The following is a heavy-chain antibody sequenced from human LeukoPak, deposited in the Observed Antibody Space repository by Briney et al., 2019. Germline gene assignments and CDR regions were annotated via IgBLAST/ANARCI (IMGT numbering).Heavy chain of an antibody. Sequence: SETLSLTCTVSGGSISSYYWSWIRQPPGKGLEWIGYIYYTGSTNYYAALKSRVTISVDTSKNQFSLKLSSVTAADRAMYYCARARGGLLVQVFDQWVEGSLVTVSS. CDR2: IYYTGST. D-gene: IGHD3-10*01. CDR1: GGSISSYY. CDR3: ARARGGLLVQVFDQ. V-gene: IGHV4-59*01. J-gene: IGHJ4*02.